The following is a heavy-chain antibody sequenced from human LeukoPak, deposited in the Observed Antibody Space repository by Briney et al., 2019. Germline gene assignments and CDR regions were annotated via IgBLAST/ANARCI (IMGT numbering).Heavy chain of an antibody. V-gene: IGHV4-34*01. D-gene: IGHD5-18*01. CDR3: ARGGSYGYYYYYYMDV. J-gene: IGHJ6*03. Sequence: PSETLSLTCAVYGGSFSGYYWSWIRQPPGKGLEWIGEINHSGSTNYNPSLKSRVTILVDTSKNQFSLKLSSVTAADTAVYYCARGGSYGYYYYYYMDVWGKGTTVTVSS. CDR2: INHSGST. CDR1: GGSFSGYY.